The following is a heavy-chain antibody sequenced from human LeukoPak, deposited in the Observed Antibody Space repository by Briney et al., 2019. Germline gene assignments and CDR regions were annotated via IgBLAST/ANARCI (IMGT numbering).Heavy chain of an antibody. CDR2: TSTYTGNT. CDR3: ARDTFIAVAGTSDY. D-gene: IGHD6-19*01. Sequence: ASVKVSCKASGYTFTNYYISWVRQAPGQGLEWMGWTSTYTGNTNYAQKLQGRVTMTTDTSTSTAYMELRSLRSDDTAVYYCARDTFIAVAGTSDYWGQGTLVTVSS. V-gene: IGHV1-18*04. J-gene: IGHJ4*02. CDR1: GYTFTNYY.